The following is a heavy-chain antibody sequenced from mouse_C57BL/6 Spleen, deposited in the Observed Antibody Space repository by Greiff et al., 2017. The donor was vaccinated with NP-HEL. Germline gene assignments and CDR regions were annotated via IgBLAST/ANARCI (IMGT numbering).Heavy chain of an antibody. D-gene: IGHD2-5*01. V-gene: IGHV1-22*01. CDR3: ARDLYSNHRYFDV. CDR1: GYTFTDYN. Sequence: EVKLQESGPELVKPGASVKMSCKASGYTFTDYNMHWVKQSHGKSLEWIGYINPNNGGTSYNQKFKGKATLTVNESSSTAYMELRSLTSEDSAVYYCARDLYSNHRYFDVWGTGTTVTVSS. J-gene: IGHJ1*03. CDR2: INPNNGGT.